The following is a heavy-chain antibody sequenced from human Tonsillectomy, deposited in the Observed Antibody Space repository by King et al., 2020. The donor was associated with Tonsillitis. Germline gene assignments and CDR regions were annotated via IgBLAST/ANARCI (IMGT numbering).Heavy chain of an antibody. Sequence: EVQLVESGGGLVQPGGSLRLSCAASEFTFSSYAMNWVRQAPGKGLEWVSAISDSGGSTYYADSVKGRFTNSRDNSKNTVYLQMKSLRAEDTAVYYCAKPSRTTVTTWFIGYWGQGTLVTVSS. CDR1: EFTFSSYA. CDR2: ISDSGGST. V-gene: IGHV3-23*04. J-gene: IGHJ4*02. D-gene: IGHD4-17*01. CDR3: AKPSRTTVTTWFIGY.